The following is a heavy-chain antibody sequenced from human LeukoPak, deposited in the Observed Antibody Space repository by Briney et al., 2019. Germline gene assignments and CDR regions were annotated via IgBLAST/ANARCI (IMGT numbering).Heavy chain of an antibody. CDR3: ARGLVWLLLRGPLDY. CDR1: GGSISSSSYY. CDR2: INHSGST. D-gene: IGHD3-22*01. J-gene: IGHJ4*02. Sequence: SETLSLTCTVSGGSISSSSYYWGWIRQPPWKGLEWIGEINHSGSTNYNPSLKSRVTISVDTSKNQFSLKLSSVTAADTAVYYCARGLVWLLLRGPLDYWGQGTLVTVSS. V-gene: IGHV4-39*07.